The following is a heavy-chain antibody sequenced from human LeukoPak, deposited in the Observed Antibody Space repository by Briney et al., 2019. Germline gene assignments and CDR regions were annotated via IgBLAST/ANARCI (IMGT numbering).Heavy chain of an antibody. V-gene: IGHV1-69*05. CDR3: ARVLRRSTSCPVGY. CDR1: GGTFSSYA. D-gene: IGHD2-2*01. CDR2: IIPIFGTA. J-gene: IGHJ4*02. Sequence: SVKVSCKASGGTFSSYAISWVRQAPGQGLEWMGRIIPIFGTANYAQKFQRRVTITTDESTSTAYMELSSLRSEDTAVYYCARVLRRSTSCPVGYWGQGTLVTISS.